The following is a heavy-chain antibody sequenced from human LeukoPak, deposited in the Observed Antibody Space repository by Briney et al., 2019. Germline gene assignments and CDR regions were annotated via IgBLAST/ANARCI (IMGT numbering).Heavy chain of an antibody. CDR2: MNPNSGNT. J-gene: IGHJ4*02. CDR1: GYTFTSYD. V-gene: IGHV1-8*01. Sequence: ALVKVSCKASGYTFTSYDINWVRQATGQGLEWMGWMNPNSGNTGYAQKFQGRVTMTRNTSISTAYMELSSLRSEDTAVYYCASHITYYYDSSGYHGDDYWGQGTLVTVSS. CDR3: ASHITYYYDSSGYHGDDY. D-gene: IGHD3-22*01.